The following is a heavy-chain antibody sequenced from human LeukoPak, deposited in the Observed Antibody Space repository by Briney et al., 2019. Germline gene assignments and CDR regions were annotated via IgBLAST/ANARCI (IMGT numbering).Heavy chain of an antibody. CDR3: ARDFAYGGPEFDY. CDR2: IYTSGST. Sequence: PSETLSLTCTVSGGSISSYYWSWTRQPAGKGLEWIGRIYTSGSTNYNPPLKSRFTMSVDTSKNQFSLKLSSVTAADTAVYYCARDFAYGGPEFDYWGQGTLVTVSS. J-gene: IGHJ4*02. D-gene: IGHD1-14*01. CDR1: GGSISSYY. V-gene: IGHV4-4*07.